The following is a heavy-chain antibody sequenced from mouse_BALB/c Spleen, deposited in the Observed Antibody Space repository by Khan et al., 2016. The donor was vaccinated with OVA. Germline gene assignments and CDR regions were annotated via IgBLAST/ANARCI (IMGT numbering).Heavy chain of an antibody. CDR2: ILPGSGRN. Sequence: QVQLQQSGAELMKPGASVKISCKATGYTFSSYWIEWVKQRPGHGLEWIGEILPGSGRNNYNEKFKGKATFTADTSSNTAYMQHSSLTSEDSAVYYCARGNYYGSSSWFGYWGQGTLVTVSA. V-gene: IGHV1-9*01. CDR1: GYTFSSYW. CDR3: ARGNYYGSSSWFGY. D-gene: IGHD1-1*01. J-gene: IGHJ3*01.